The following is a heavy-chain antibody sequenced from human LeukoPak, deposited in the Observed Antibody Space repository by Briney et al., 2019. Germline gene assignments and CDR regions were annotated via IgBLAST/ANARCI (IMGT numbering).Heavy chain of an antibody. CDR1: VYTFTDYY. V-gene: IGHV1-2*02. Sequence: GASVKVCCKASVYTFTDYYIHWVRQAPGQGPEWMGWINPNSGDTNYAQKFQGRVTMARDTSISTAYMELSRLRSDDTAVYYCARKYDFWSGYYWWGQGTLVTISS. D-gene: IGHD3-3*01. J-gene: IGHJ1*01. CDR3: ARKYDFWSGYYW. CDR2: INPNSGDT.